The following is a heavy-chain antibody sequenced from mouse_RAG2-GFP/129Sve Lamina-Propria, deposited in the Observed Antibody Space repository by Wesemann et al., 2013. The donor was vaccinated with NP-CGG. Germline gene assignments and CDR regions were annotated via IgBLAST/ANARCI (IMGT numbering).Heavy chain of an antibody. CDR2: IDPSDSYT. V-gene: IGHV1-59*01. CDR1: GYTFTSYW. D-gene: IGHD2-3*01. J-gene: IGHJ2*01. Sequence: QVQLQQPGAELVKPGTSVKLSCKASGYTFTSYWMHWVKQRPGQGLEWIGVIDPSDSYTNYNQKFKGKATLTVDKSSSTAYMQLSSLTSEDSAVYYCAVYDSSYYFDYWGQGTTLTVSS. CDR3: AVYDSSYYFDY.